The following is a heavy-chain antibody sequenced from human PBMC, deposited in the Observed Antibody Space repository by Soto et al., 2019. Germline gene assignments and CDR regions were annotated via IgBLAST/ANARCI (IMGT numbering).Heavy chain of an antibody. CDR3: ARGNSGAFDI. Sequence: QVQLVQSGAEVKKPGASEKVSCKASGYTFTTYSMHWVRQAPGQRLEWMGWMNPLNGDTKYSQRFQGRLTIIRDTSASTAYMELSSLRSEDTAIYYCARGNSGAFDIWGQGTMVTVSS. D-gene: IGHD6-19*01. CDR2: MNPLNGDT. CDR1: GYTFTTYS. J-gene: IGHJ3*02. V-gene: IGHV1-3*01.